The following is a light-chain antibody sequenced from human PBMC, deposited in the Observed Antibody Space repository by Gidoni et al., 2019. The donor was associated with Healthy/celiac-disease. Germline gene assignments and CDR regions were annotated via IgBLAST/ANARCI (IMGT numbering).Light chain of an antibody. V-gene: IGKV1-27*01. CDR3: QKYNSAPQGFT. CDR2: AAS. J-gene: IGKJ3*01. Sequence: DIQMTQSPSSLSASVGDRVTITCRASQGISNYLAWFQQKPGKVPKLLISAASTLQSGVPSRFSGSGSGTDFTLTISSLQPEDVATYYCQKYNSAPQGFTFGPGTKVEIK. CDR1: QGISNY.